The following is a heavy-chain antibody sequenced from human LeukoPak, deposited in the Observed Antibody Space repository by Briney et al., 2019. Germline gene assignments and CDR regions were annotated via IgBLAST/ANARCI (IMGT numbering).Heavy chain of an antibody. J-gene: IGHJ4*02. CDR1: GGSISSYY. CDR2: IYYSGST. CDR3: ARSTTVVTPYNY. V-gene: IGHV4-59*01. D-gene: IGHD4-23*01. Sequence: SETLSLNCTVSGGSISSYYWSWIRQPPGKGLEWIGYIYYSGSTNYNPSLKSRVTISVDTSKNQFSLKLSSVTAADTAVYYCARSTTVVTPYNYWGQGTLVTVSS.